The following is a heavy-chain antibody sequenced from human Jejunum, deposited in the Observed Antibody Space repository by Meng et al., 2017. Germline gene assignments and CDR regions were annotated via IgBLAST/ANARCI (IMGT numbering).Heavy chain of an antibody. CDR2: INSRSTDI. J-gene: IGHJ6*02. CDR3: AREFPHSDYGLDV. Sequence: GESLKISCAASGFTFSNYVMKWVRQAPGKGLEWVSSINSRSTDIYYTDSVKGRFTISRDNAKNSLYLQRNSLRAEDTAVYYCAREFPHSDYGLDVWGQGTTVTVSS. CDR1: GFTFSNYV. D-gene: IGHD2-21*01. V-gene: IGHV3-21*01.